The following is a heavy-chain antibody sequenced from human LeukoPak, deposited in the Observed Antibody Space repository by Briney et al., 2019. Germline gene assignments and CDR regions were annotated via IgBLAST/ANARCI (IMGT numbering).Heavy chain of an antibody. Sequence: SETLSLTCTVSGGSISSHYWSWIRQPPGKGLEWIGNIYYSGSTNYNPSLKSRVTISVDTSKNQFSLKLSSVTAADTAVYYCARSFLYSWFDPWGQGTLVTVSS. J-gene: IGHJ5*02. V-gene: IGHV4-59*11. CDR1: GGSISSHY. CDR2: IYYSGST. CDR3: ARSFLYSWFDP.